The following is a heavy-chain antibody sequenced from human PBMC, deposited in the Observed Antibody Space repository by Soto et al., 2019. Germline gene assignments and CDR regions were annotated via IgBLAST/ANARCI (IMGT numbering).Heavy chain of an antibody. CDR2: IHYSGST. D-gene: IGHD1-26*01. J-gene: IGHJ4*02. V-gene: IGHV4-59*01. CDR3: ARIGGYRGSSHLDS. Sequence: SETLSLTCTVSGGFITNYYWNWIRQPPGKGLEWIGYIHYSGSTEYSSSLTNRVTILLDTSKNQFSLKLSSVTAADTAVYYCARIGGYRGSSHLDSWGQGALVTVSS. CDR1: GGFITNYY.